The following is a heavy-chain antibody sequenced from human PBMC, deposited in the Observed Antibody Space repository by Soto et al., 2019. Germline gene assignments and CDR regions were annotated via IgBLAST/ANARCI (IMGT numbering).Heavy chain of an antibody. CDR1: GGSISSGDYY. CDR2: IYYSGIT. V-gene: IGHV4-30-4*01. J-gene: IGHJ4*02. D-gene: IGHD3-22*01. Sequence: SETLSLTCTVSGGSISSGDYYWIWIRQAPGKGLDWIGYIYYSGITYYNPSLKSRVTISVDTSKNQFSLKLSSVAAADTAVYYCARAQYDSSGYYFGVSFDYWGQETLGSVSS. CDR3: ARAQYDSSGYYFGVSFDY.